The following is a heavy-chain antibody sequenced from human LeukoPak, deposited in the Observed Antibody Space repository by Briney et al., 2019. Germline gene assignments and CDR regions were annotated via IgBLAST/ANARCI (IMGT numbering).Heavy chain of an antibody. D-gene: IGHD2-15*01. J-gene: IGHJ6*02. CDR1: GYSFSGFY. CDR3: ARGGYPGGYYYYGLDV. Sequence: ASVKVSCKASGYSFSGFYMHWVRQAPGQGPEWMGWIHPTSGGTNYAQKFQGRVTMARDTSITTAYMELSSLISDDTAVYYCARGGYPGGYYYYGLDVWGQGTTVTVSS. CDR2: IHPTSGGT. V-gene: IGHV1-2*02.